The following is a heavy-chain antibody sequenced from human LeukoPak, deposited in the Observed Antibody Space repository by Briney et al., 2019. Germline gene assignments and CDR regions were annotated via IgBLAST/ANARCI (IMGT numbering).Heavy chain of an antibody. V-gene: IGHV3-74*01. D-gene: IGHD6-6*01. CDR2: INTDGSST. J-gene: IGHJ4*02. Sequence: GGSLRLSCAASGFTFSSYWMHWVRQAPGKGLVWVSRINTDGSSTSYADSMKGRFTISRDNAKNTLYLQMNSLRAEDTAVYYCAREADSSSFVDYWGQGTLVTVSS. CDR1: GFTFSSYW. CDR3: AREADSSSFVDY.